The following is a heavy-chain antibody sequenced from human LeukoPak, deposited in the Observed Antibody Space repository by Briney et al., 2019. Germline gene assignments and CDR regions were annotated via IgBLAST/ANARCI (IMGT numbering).Heavy chain of an antibody. V-gene: IGHV3-23*01. CDR3: AKDSSGPEYYFHY. Sequence: GGSLRLSCAASGFTFSSYAMSWVRQAPGKGLEWVSAISGSGGSTYYADSVKGRFTISRDNSKNTLYLQMNSLGAEDTAVYYCAKDSSGPEYYFHYWGQGTLVTVSS. CDR2: ISGSGGST. CDR1: GFTFSSYA. J-gene: IGHJ4*02. D-gene: IGHD6-19*01.